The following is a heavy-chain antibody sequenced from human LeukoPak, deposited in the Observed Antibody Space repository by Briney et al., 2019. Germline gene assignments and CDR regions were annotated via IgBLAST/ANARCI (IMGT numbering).Heavy chain of an antibody. D-gene: IGHD3-9*01. Sequence: GASVKVSCKASGYTFTGYYMHWVRQAPGQGLEWMGWINPNSGGTNYAQKFQGRVTMTRDTSISTAYMELSRLRSDDTAVYYCARDIHYDILTGYALYNWFGPWGQGTLVTVSS. V-gene: IGHV1-2*02. J-gene: IGHJ5*02. CDR3: ARDIHYDILTGYALYNWFGP. CDR2: INPNSGGT. CDR1: GYTFTGYY.